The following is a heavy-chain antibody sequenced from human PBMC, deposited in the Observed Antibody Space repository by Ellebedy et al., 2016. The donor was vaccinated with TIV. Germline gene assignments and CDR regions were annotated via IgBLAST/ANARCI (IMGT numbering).Heavy chain of an antibody. CDR3: ATDIAGAVAAYYYHGMDV. D-gene: IGHD6-19*01. V-gene: IGHV1-46*04. J-gene: IGHJ6*02. CDR2: INPSGGST. Sequence: AASVKVSCKASGYTFTSYYMHWVRQAPGQGLEWMGIINPSGGSTSYAQKLQGIVTMTRDTSTSTVYMELSSLRSEDTAVYYCATDIAGAVAAYYYHGMDVWGQGTTVTVSS. CDR1: GYTFTSYY.